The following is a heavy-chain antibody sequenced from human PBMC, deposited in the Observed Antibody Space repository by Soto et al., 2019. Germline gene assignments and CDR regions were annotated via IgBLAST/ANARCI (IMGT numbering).Heavy chain of an antibody. J-gene: IGHJ5*02. Sequence: SETLSLTCAVYGGSFSGYYWSWIRQPPGKGLEWIGEINHSGSTNYNPSLKSRVTISVDTSKNQFSLKLSSVTAADTAVYYCARGGVYSSSPPRRYNWFDPWGQGTLVTV. CDR2: INHSGST. CDR1: GGSFSGYY. V-gene: IGHV4-34*01. D-gene: IGHD6-6*01. CDR3: ARGGVYSSSPPRRYNWFDP.